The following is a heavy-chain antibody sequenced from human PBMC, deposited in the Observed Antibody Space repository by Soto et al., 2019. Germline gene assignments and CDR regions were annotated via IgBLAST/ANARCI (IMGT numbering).Heavy chain of an antibody. CDR1: GFTFSSYA. J-gene: IGHJ4*02. CDR3: ARDRCRAMVRGVTPDY. D-gene: IGHD3-10*01. Sequence: GGSLRLSCAASGFTFSSYAMHWVRQAPGKGLEWVAVISYDGSNKYYADSVKGRFTISRDNSKNTLYLQMNSLRAEDTAVYYCARDRCRAMVRGVTPDYWGQGTLVTVSS. V-gene: IGHV3-30-3*01. CDR2: ISYDGSNK.